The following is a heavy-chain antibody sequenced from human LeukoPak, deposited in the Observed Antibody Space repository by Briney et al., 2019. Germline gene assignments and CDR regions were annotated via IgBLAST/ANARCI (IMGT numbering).Heavy chain of an antibody. D-gene: IGHD3-3*01. J-gene: IGHJ4*02. Sequence: GRSLRLSCAASGFTFSSYAMHWVRQAPGKGLEWVSAISGSGGSTYYADSVKGRFTISRDNSKDTLYLQMNSPRAEDTAVYYCAKVARDITVFGVVTYYYDYWGQGTLVTVSS. V-gene: IGHV3-23*01. CDR3: AKVARDITVFGVVTYYYDY. CDR1: GFTFSSYA. CDR2: ISGSGGST.